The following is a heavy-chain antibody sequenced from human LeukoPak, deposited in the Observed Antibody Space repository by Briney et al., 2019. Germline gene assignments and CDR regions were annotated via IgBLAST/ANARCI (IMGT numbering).Heavy chain of an antibody. CDR3: ARVEYSSGWTYYFDY. V-gene: IGHV1-8*01. CDR1: VYTFTSYD. J-gene: IGHJ4*02. CDR2: MNPNSGNT. Sequence: ASVKVSCKASVYTFTSYDINWVRQATGQGLEWMGWMNPNSGNTGYAQKFQGRVTMTRNTSISTAYMELSSLRSEDTAVYYCARVEYSSGWTYYFDYWGQGTLVTVSS. D-gene: IGHD6-19*01.